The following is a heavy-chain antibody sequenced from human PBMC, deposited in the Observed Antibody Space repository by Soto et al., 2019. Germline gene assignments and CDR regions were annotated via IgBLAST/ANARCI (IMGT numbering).Heavy chain of an antibody. D-gene: IGHD5-12*01. J-gene: IGHJ3*02. CDR2: ISYDGSNK. Sequence: VGSLRLSCAASGFTFSSYAMHWVRQAPGKGLEWVAVISYDGSNKYYADSVKGRFTISRDNSKNTLYLQMNSLRAEDTAVYYCASQDVNSGHDPWAFDIWGQGTMVTVSS. CDR1: GFTFSSYA. CDR3: ASQDVNSGHDPWAFDI. V-gene: IGHV3-30-3*01.